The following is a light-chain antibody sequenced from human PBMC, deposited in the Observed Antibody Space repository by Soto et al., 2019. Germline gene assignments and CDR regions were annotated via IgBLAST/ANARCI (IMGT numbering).Light chain of an antibody. Sequence: EIVLTQSPGTLSLSPGERATLSCRASQSVRNNYLAWYQHKPGQAPRLLVYGASSRPSGIPDRFSGSGSGADFTLTINRLEPEDFAVYYCQQYASSPYTFGQGTKLEIK. J-gene: IGKJ2*01. V-gene: IGKV3-20*01. CDR2: GAS. CDR3: QQYASSPYT. CDR1: QSVRNNY.